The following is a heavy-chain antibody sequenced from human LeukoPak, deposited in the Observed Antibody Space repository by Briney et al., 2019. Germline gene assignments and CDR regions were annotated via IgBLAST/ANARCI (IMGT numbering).Heavy chain of an antibody. CDR2: ISAYNGNT. J-gene: IGHJ4*02. CDR1: GYTFTSYG. V-gene: IGHV1-18*01. Sequence: ASVKVSCKASGYTFTSYGISWVRQAPGQGLEWMGWISAYNGNTNYAQKLQGRVTMTTDTSTSTAYMELRSLRSDDTAVYYCAREPGGVWLSPASFFDYWGQGTLVTVSS. CDR3: AREPGGVWLSPASFFDY. D-gene: IGHD3-9*01.